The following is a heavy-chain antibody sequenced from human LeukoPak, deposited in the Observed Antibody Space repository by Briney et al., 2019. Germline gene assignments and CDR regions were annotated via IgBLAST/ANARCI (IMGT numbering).Heavy chain of an antibody. J-gene: IGHJ4*02. Sequence: GGSLRLSCAASGFTLSSYGMHWVRQAPGKGLEWVAVIWYDGSNKYYADSVKGRFTISRDNSKNTLYLQMNSLRAEDTAVYYCARSDIVATIPRYWGQGTLVTVSS. V-gene: IGHV3-33*01. CDR3: ARSDIVATIPRY. D-gene: IGHD5-12*01. CDR2: IWYDGSNK. CDR1: GFTLSSYG.